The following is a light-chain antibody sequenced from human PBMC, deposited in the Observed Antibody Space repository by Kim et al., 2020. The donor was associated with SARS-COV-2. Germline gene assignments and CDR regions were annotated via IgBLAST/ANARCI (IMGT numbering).Light chain of an antibody. Sequence: PPSISGRSSQSLVYSDGNIYLNWCHRRPGQSPRRLIYKVSNRDSGVPDRFSGSGSGTDFTLQISRVEAEDVGVYYCMQGTHWPFTFGPGTKVDIK. J-gene: IGKJ3*01. CDR3: MQGTHWPFT. CDR2: KVS. CDR1: QSLVYSDGNIY. V-gene: IGKV2-30*01.